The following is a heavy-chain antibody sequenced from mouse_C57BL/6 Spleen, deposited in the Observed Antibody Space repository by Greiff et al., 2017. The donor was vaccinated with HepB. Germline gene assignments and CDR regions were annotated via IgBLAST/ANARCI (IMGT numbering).Heavy chain of an antibody. CDR1: GYTFTDYN. CDR2: INPNNGGT. V-gene: IGHV1-18*01. D-gene: IGHD2-1*01. Sequence: EVKLQQSGPELVKPGASVKIPCKASGYTFTDYNMAWVKQRHGKSLEWIGDINPNNGGTIYNQKFKGKATLTGDKASSTAYMELRSLTSEDTAVYYCARPTLPSYYYAMDYWGQGASVTASS. CDR3: ARPTLPSYYYAMDY. J-gene: IGHJ4*01.